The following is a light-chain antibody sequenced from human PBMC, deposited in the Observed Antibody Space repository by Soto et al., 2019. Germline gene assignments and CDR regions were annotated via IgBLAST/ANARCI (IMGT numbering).Light chain of an antibody. J-gene: IGKJ2*01. CDR2: GAS. CDR1: QSIGKD. V-gene: IGKV1-39*01. CDR3: QQSYTTPPYT. Sequence: DIQMTQSPSSLSASVGDRVTITCRASQSIGKDQYWYQQKPGRAPKLLIYGASRLLSGVPSRCSGSGSGTEFTLSIIDIQPGDLATYYCQQSYTTPPYTVGQGTRLEV.